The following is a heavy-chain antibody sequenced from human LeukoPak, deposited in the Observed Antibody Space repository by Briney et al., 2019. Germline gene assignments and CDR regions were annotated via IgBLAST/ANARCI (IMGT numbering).Heavy chain of an antibody. CDR2: IRSKAYGGTT. J-gene: IGHJ4*02. Sequence: GGSLRLSCTASGFTFGDYAMTWVRQAPGKGLEWVGFIRSKAYGGTTEYAASVKGRFTISRDDSKSIAYLQMNSLRAEDTAVYYCARRAGAYSHPYDYWGQGTLVTVSS. D-gene: IGHD4/OR15-4a*01. CDR3: ARRAGAYSHPYDY. CDR1: GFTFGDYA. V-gene: IGHV3-49*04.